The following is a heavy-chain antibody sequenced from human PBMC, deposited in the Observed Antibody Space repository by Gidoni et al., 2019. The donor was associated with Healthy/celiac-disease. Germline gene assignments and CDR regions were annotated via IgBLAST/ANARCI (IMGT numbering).Heavy chain of an antibody. J-gene: IGHJ5*02. CDR2: IYSGGSK. CDR1: GFNVSSND. V-gene: IGHV3-53*01. CDR3: ARIRGSGSFNWFDP. Sequence: EGQLVESGGGLIQPGGSLRLSCAASGFNVSSNDMSWVRQDPGKGLEWVSFIYSGGSKYYAASVKGRFTISRDNSKNTLYLQMNSRRAEDTAVYYCARIRGSGSFNWFDPWGQGTLVTVSS. D-gene: IGHD2-15*01.